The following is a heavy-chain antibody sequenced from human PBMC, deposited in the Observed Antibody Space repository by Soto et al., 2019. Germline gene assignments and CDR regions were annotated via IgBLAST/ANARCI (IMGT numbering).Heavy chain of an antibody. CDR3: AKDNSTYSGYNSFDY. CDR1: GFTFSSYV. Sequence: VRLLESGGGLIQPGGSLRLSCAASGFTFSSYVMSWVRQAPGTGLEWVSGISGSGTNTYYADSVKGRFTISRDNSKNTLYPQITSLRAEDTAEYYCAKDNSTYSGYNSFDYWGEGTLVTVSS. J-gene: IGHJ4*02. V-gene: IGHV3-23*01. CDR2: ISGSGTNT. D-gene: IGHD5-12*01.